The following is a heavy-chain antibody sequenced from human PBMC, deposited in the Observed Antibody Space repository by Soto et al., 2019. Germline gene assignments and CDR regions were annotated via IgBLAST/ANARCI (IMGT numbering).Heavy chain of an antibody. Sequence: SGPTLVNPTQTLTLTYTFSGFSLSTSGEAVGWVRQPPGKALECLALIFWNDDKRYSPSLRSRLTITKDTSIDQVVLTMTNMDPVDTATYYCAHTTNYYYYSAMDVWGQGTTVTVSS. CDR2: IFWNDDK. V-gene: IGHV2-5*01. CDR1: GFSLSTSGEA. CDR3: AHTTNYYYYSAMDV. J-gene: IGHJ6*02.